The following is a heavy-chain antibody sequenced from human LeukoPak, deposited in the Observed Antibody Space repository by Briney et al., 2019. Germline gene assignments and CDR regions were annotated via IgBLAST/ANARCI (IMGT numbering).Heavy chain of an antibody. CDR1: GFSFSSYS. CDR3: ARDGDSDNIDF. J-gene: IGHJ4*02. D-gene: IGHD4-17*01. V-gene: IGHV3-21*01. CDR2: VSSSTSHI. Sequence: GGSLRLSCAASGFSFSSYSMNWVRQAPGKGLEWVSFVSSSTSHIYKADSAKGRFTIYRDNAKNSLFRQMPSLPADDTAVYYGARDGDSDNIDFWGQGTLVTVSS.